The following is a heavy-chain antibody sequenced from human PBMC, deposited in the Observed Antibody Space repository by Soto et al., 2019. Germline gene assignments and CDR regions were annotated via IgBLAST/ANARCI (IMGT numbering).Heavy chain of an antibody. CDR3: ARDWTYNSDAFDI. D-gene: IGHD3-10*01. J-gene: IGHJ3*02. Sequence: EVQLVESGGGLVQPGGSLRLSCAASGFTFSSYWMHWVRQAPGKGLVWVSRINSDASGITYADSVKGRFTISRDNAKNTLYLQMNSLRAEDTAVYYCARDWTYNSDAFDIWGQGTMVTVSS. V-gene: IGHV3-74*01. CDR1: GFTFSSYW. CDR2: INSDASGI.